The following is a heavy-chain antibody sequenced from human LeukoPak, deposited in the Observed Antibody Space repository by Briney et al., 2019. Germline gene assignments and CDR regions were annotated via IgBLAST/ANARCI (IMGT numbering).Heavy chain of an antibody. CDR3: ARELDDFWGGFYYYYMDV. Sequence: GGSLRLSCAASGITFSNYAMSWVRQAPGKGLEWVSIIGYRGGSIYYAYSVKGRFTISRDNAENSLYLQMNSLRAEDTAVYYCARELDDFWGGFYYYYMDVWGKGTTVTVSS. CDR1: GITFSNYA. J-gene: IGHJ6*03. CDR2: IGYRGGSI. D-gene: IGHD3-3*01. V-gene: IGHV3-23*01.